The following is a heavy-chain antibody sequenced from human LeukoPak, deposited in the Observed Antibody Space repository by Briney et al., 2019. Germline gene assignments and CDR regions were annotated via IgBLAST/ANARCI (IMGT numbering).Heavy chain of an antibody. D-gene: IGHD3-3*01. CDR2: IKQDASQE. V-gene: IGHV3-7*01. J-gene: IGHJ4*02. CDR3: ARGVVYPAWSGPHWSDY. CDR1: GFTFSNYY. Sequence: PGGSLRLSCTVSGFTFSNYYMSWVRQAPGKGPEWVAHIKQDASQEYHVDSVKGRFTISRDNAKNSLYLQMNSLRAEDTAVYYCARGVVYPAWSGPHWSDYWGQGALVTVSS.